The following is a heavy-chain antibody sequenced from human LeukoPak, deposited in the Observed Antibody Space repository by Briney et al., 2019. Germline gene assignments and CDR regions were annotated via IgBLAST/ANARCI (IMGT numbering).Heavy chain of an antibody. Sequence: PSETLSLTCTVSGGSISSYYWSWIRQPPGKGLERIGYIYYSGSTNYNPSPKSRVTISVDTSKNQFSLKLSSVTAADTAVYYCGRVSARAHDFWSGYYYYYYYMDVWGKGTTVTVSS. CDR3: GRVSARAHDFWSGYYYYYYYMDV. CDR2: IYYSGST. J-gene: IGHJ6*03. D-gene: IGHD3-3*01. CDR1: GGSISSYY. V-gene: IGHV4-59*01.